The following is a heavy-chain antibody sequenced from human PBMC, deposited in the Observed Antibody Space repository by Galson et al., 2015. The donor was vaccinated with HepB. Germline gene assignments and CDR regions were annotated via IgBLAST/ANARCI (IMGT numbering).Heavy chain of an antibody. J-gene: IGHJ4*02. D-gene: IGHD1-26*01. CDR1: GAFITNYY. CDR2: LYHSGST. Sequence: ETLSLTCTVSGAFITNYYWSWIRQPPGKGLVWIGYLYHSGSTNYNPSFKSRVTISVDTSKNQFSLKLTSVTAADTAVYYCVRVGGRHSGSYFWSESDYWGQGTLVTVSS. CDR3: VRVGGRHSGSYFWSESDY. V-gene: IGHV4-59*01.